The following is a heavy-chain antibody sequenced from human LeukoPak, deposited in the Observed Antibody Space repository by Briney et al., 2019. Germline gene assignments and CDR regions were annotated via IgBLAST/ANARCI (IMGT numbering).Heavy chain of an antibody. CDR2: INAGNGNT. D-gene: IGHD5-12*01. Sequence: ASVKVSCKASGYTFTSYAMHWVRQDPGQRLEWMGCINAGNGNTKYSQEFQGRVTITRDTSASTAYMQLSSLRSEDRAVYYCASASQCSGYDTGLDYWGQGPLVTVSS. CDR3: ASASQCSGYDTGLDY. J-gene: IGHJ4*02. V-gene: IGHV1-3*03. CDR1: GYTFTSYA.